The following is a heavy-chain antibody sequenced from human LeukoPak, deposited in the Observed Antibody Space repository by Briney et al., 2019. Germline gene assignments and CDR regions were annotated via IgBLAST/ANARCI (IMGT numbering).Heavy chain of an antibody. CDR3: ARHPLYDYVWGSYRSQYYFDY. Sequence: SETLSLTCTVSGGSISSYDWSWIRQPAGKGLEWIGRIDISGSSEYNPSLKSRLTMSVDTSKNQFSLKLSSVTAADTAVYYCARHPLYDYVWGSYRSQYYFDYWGQGTLVTVSS. J-gene: IGHJ4*02. CDR1: GGSISSYD. CDR2: IDISGSS. V-gene: IGHV4-4*07. D-gene: IGHD3-16*02.